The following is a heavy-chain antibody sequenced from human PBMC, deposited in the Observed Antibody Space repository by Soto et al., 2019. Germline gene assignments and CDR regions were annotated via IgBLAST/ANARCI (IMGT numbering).Heavy chain of an antibody. CDR3: ARKAQVYGYYYYGMDV. CDR2: ISSSGSTI. CDR1: GLRLSSYE. V-gene: IGHV3-48*03. Sequence: GFLSVCGAAAGLRLSSYEMNWVRQAPGKGLEWVSYISSSGSTIYYADSVKGRFTISRDNAKNSLYLQMNSLRAEDTAVYYCARKAQVYGYYYYGMDVWGQGTTVTVSS. J-gene: IGHJ6*01. D-gene: IGHD4-17*01.